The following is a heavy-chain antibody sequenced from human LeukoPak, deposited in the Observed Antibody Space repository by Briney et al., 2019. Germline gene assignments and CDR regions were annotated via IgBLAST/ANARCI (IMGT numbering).Heavy chain of an antibody. J-gene: IGHJ4*02. CDR2: IYTSGST. Sequence: PSQTLSLTCTVSGGSISSGSYYWSWIRQPAGKGLEWIGRIYTSGSTNYNPSLKSRVTISVDTSKNQFSLKLSSVTAADTAVYYCASSDSSGSFDYWGQGTLVTVSS. V-gene: IGHV4-61*02. CDR3: ASSDSSGSFDY. D-gene: IGHD6-25*01. CDR1: GGSISSGSYY.